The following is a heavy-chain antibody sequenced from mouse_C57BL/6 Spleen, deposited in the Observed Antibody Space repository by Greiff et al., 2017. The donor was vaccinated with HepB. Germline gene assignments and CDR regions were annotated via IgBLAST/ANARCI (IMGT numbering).Heavy chain of an antibody. CDR1: GFTFSDYG. J-gene: IGHJ4*01. D-gene: IGHD1-1*01. Sequence: EVKLVESGGGLVKPGGSLKLSCAASGFTFSDYGMHWVRQAPEKGLEWVAYISSGSSTIYYADTVKGRFTISRDNAKNTLFLQMTSLRSEDTAMYYCARPSTTVVDYYAMDYWGQGTSVTVSS. CDR3: ARPSTTVVDYYAMDY. CDR2: ISSGSSTI. V-gene: IGHV5-17*01.